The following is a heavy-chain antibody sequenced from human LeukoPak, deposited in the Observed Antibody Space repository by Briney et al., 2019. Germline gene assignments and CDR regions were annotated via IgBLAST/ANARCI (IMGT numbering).Heavy chain of an antibody. CDR1: GYTFTGYY. D-gene: IGHD3-3*01. Sequence: ASVKVSCKASGYTFTGYYMHWVRQAPGQGLEWMGWINPNSGGTNYAQKFQGRVTMTRDTSISTAYMELSRLRSDDTAVYFCASSYGFWSGQPFDPWGQGTLVTVSS. J-gene: IGHJ5*02. CDR3: ASSYGFWSGQPFDP. CDR2: INPNSGGT. V-gene: IGHV1-2*02.